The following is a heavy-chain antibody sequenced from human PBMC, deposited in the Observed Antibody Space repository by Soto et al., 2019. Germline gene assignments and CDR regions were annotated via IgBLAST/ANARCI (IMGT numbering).Heavy chain of an antibody. D-gene: IGHD6-19*01. CDR1: GGSISSGGYS. V-gene: IGHV4-30-2*01. J-gene: IGHJ5*01. Sequence: QLQLQESGSGLVKPSQTLSLTCAVSGGSISSGGYSWSWIRQPPGKGLEWIGYIYHSGSTYYNPSPTSRFTTSVDGSQNQFSPKLSSVTAADTAAYYCARAGELGAVAVDSWGQGTLVTVSS. CDR3: ARAGELGAVAVDS. CDR2: IYHSGST.